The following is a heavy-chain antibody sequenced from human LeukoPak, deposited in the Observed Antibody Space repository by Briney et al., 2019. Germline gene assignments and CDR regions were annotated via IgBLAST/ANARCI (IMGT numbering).Heavy chain of an antibody. Sequence: SETLSLTCTVSGGSISSYYWSWIRQPPGKGLEWIGYISYSGSTNYNPSLKSRVTISLDMSKNQFSLKLSSVTAADTAVYYCARRSCGGDCSDFDYWGQGTLVTVSS. CDR3: ARRSCGGDCSDFDY. J-gene: IGHJ4*02. CDR1: GGSISSYY. CDR2: ISYSGST. V-gene: IGHV4-59*08. D-gene: IGHD2-21*02.